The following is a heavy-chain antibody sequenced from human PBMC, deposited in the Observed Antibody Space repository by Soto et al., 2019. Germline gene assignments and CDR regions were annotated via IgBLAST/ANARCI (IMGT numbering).Heavy chain of an antibody. J-gene: IGHJ6*02. CDR1: GFTFSSYW. CDR2: IKQDGSEK. CDR3: ARDRDYGMDV. V-gene: IGHV3-7*03. Sequence: GGSLRLSCEASGFTFSSYWMSWVRQAPGKGLEWVANIKQDGSEKYYVDSVKGRFTISRDNAKNSLYLQMNSLRAEDTAVYYCARDRDYGMDVWGQGTTVTVSS.